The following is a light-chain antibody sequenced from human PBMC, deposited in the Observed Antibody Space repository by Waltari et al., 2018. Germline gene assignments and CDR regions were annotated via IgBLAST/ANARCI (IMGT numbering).Light chain of an antibody. CDR2: AAS. CDR3: QQLNSYPFT. CDR1: QGISSY. Sequence: DIQLTQSPSFLSASVGDTFTITCWASQGISSYLAWYNQKPGKAPKHLIYAASALQSGVPSRLSGSGSGTEFTLTISSLQPEDFATYYCQQLNSYPFTFGPGTKVDIK. J-gene: IGKJ3*01. V-gene: IGKV1-9*01.